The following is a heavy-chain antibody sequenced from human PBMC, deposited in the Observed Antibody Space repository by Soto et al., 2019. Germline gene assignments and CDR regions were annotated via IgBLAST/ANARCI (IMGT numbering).Heavy chain of an antibody. Sequence: VQLQQWGAGLLKPSDTLSLSCAVYGDAFSGYNWNWIRKPPGKGVEWIGQINHCGSTAYNPSLKRRVNISLDTSTNQFSLQLGSVSDADADVYYCERCGSRYGEDAFDGWGQGDMVTVSS. D-gene: IGHD1-1*01. J-gene: IGHJ3*01. CDR2: INHCGST. CDR1: GDAFSGYN. V-gene: IGHV4-34*01. CDR3: ERCGSRYGEDAFDG.